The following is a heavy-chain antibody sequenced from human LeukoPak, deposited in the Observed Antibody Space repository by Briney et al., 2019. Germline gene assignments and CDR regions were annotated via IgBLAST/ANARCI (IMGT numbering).Heavy chain of an antibody. CDR3: ARAMDTDYYYGMDV. Sequence: PGGSLRLSCAASGFTFSSYEMNWVRQAPGKGLEWVSYISSSGSTIYYADSVKGRFTISRDNAENSLYLQMNSLRAEDTAVYYCARAMDTDYYYGMDVWGQGTTVTVSS. CDR1: GFTFSSYE. CDR2: ISSSGSTI. V-gene: IGHV3-48*03. J-gene: IGHJ6*02. D-gene: IGHD5-18*01.